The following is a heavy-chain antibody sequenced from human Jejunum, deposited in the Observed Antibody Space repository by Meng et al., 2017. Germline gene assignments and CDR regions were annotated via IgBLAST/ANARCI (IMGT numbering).Heavy chain of an antibody. CDR1: GYSFTSYW. Sequence: GGSLRLSCKGSGYSFTSYWIAWVRQMPGRGLEWMVIIYPGDSDTRYSPSFQGQVTISTDNSISTAYIQWRTLKASDNAMYYCARSPTTVSNPTHFDLWGRGTLVTVSS. D-gene: IGHD4-17*01. CDR3: ARSPTTVSNPTHFDL. CDR2: IYPGDSDT. J-gene: IGHJ2*01. V-gene: IGHV5-51*01.